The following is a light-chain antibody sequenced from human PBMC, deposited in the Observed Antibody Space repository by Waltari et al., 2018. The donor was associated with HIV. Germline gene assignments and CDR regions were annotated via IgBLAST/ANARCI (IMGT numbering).Light chain of an antibody. CDR1: RSDVGGYKL. V-gene: IGLV2-23*02. CDR2: DVI. CDR3: CSYAGDSMWI. Sequence: QSALTQPASVSGSPGQSITITCTGSRSDVGGYKLVSWYQYQPGQAPKLLIYDVITRPSGVFSRFSGSKSGNTASLTITGLQAEDEAHYYCCSYAGDSMWIFGGGTKVTVL. J-gene: IGLJ2*01.